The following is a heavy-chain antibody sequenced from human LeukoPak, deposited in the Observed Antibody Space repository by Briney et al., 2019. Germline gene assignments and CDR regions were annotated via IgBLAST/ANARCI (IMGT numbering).Heavy chain of an antibody. V-gene: IGHV4-39*01. CDR2: MHYTGST. J-gene: IGHJ4*02. CDR1: GVSISSGSYY. CDR3: ARRDYFDS. Sequence: PSETLSLTCTVSGVSISSGSYYWAWIRQPPGESLEWIGSMHYTGSTYYNPSFKTRVTISVDTSKNQLSLKLRSVTAADTAVYYCARRDYFDSWGRGTLVTVSS.